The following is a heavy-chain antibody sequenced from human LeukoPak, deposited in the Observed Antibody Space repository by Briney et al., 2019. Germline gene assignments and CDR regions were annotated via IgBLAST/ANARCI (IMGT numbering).Heavy chain of an antibody. J-gene: IGHJ4*02. Sequence: PGGSLRLSCATSRFIFSSYWMTWVRRTPGKGLEWVSSISSSSTYIYYADSVKGRFTVSRDNAKNSLYLQMNSLRAEDTAVYFCASQYTSSRIFDDWGQGTLVTVSS. CDR2: ISSSSTYI. V-gene: IGHV3-21*01. D-gene: IGHD6-13*01. CDR3: ASQYTSSRIFDD. CDR1: RFIFSSYW.